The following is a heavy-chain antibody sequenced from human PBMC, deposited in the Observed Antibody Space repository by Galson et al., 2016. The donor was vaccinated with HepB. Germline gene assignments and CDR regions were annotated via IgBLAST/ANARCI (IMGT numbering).Heavy chain of an antibody. CDR2: INRDGSST. CDR3: AREDWANDY. D-gene: IGHD3-9*01. Sequence: SLRLSCAASGFTFSSYWMHWVRQAPGKGLVWVSHINRDGSSTNHADSVKGRFTISRDNAEDTLYLQMNSLRAEDTAVYYCAREDWANDYWGQGTLVTVSS. CDR1: GFTFSSYW. J-gene: IGHJ4*02. V-gene: IGHV3-74*01.